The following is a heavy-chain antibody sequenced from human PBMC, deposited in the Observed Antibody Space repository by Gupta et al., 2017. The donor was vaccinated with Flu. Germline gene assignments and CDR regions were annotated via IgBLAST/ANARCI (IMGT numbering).Heavy chain of an antibody. CDR2: IIPFLDAT. D-gene: IGHD6-13*01. CDR1: GDTFSSYT. Sequence: QVQLVQSGAEVKKPGSSVKVACEASGDTFSSYTIRWVRQAPGLGLEWLGRIIPFLDATNYAQKCQGRVTITADKSTTTAYMELSGLRFDDTALYYCARDQLGTAGVDIWGQGTMVTVSS. V-gene: IGHV1-69*08. CDR3: ARDQLGTAGVDI. J-gene: IGHJ3*02.